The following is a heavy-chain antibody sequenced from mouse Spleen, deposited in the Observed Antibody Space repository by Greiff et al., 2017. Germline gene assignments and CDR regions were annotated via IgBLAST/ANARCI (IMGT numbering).Heavy chain of an antibody. Sequence: EVKLMESGGGLVKPGGSLKLSCAASGFTFSDYYMYWVRQTPEKRLEWVATISDGGSYTYYPDSVKGRFTISRDNAKNNLYLQMSSLKSEDTAMYYCARDGWFAYWGQGTLVTVSA. CDR2: ISDGGSYT. CDR3: ARDGWFAY. V-gene: IGHV5-4*02. CDR1: GFTFSDYY. J-gene: IGHJ3*01.